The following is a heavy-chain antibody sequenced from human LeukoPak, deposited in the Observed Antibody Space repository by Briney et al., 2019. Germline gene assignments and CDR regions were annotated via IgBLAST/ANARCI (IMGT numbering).Heavy chain of an antibody. CDR2: INPNSGGT. CDR3: AREAAIAVAGPNFDY. Sequence: GASVKVSCEASGYTFTGYYMHWVRQAPGQGLEWMGRINPNSGGTNYAQKFQGRVTMTRDTSISTAYMELSRPRSDDTAVYYCAREAAIAVAGPNFDYWGQGTLVTVSS. CDR1: GYTFTGYY. J-gene: IGHJ4*02. D-gene: IGHD6-19*01. V-gene: IGHV1-2*06.